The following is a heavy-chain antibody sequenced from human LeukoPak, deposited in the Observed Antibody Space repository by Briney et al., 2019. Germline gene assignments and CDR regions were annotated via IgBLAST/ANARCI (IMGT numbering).Heavy chain of an antibody. D-gene: IGHD5-18*01. V-gene: IGHV5-51*01. CDR2: IYPGDSDT. CDR3: ARHLVPPPKRGYSYGYHYYYYMDV. Sequence: GESLKISCKGSGYSFTSYWIGWVRQMPGKGLEWMGIIYPGDSDTRYSPSFQGQVTISADKSISTAYLQWSSLKASDTAMYYCARHLVPPPKRGYSYGYHYYYYMDVWGKGTTVTISS. CDR1: GYSFTSYW. J-gene: IGHJ6*03.